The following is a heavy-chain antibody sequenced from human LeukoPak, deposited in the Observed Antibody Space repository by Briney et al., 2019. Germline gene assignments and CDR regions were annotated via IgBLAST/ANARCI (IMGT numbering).Heavy chain of an antibody. Sequence: GGSLRLSCEASGFTLSDYAMSWVRQAPGKGLEWVSSIDGGGGDPWYANSAKGRFTVSRDNSGTTLYLQMTALRAEDTAVYYGAARRPHYGDYVYWGLGTLVTVS. CDR2: IDGGGGDP. J-gene: IGHJ4*02. CDR3: AARRPHYGDYVY. V-gene: IGHV3-23*01. D-gene: IGHD4-17*01. CDR1: GFTLSDYA.